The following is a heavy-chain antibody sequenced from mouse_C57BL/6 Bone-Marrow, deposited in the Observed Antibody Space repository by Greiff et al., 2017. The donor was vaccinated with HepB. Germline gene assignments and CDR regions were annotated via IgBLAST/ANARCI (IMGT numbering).Heavy chain of an antibody. J-gene: IGHJ2*01. CDR2: ISYDGSN. CDR3: ARARYGNYDFDY. D-gene: IGHD2-1*01. CDR1: GYSITSGYY. Sequence: EVKVEESGPGLVKPSQSLSLTCSVTGYSITSGYYWNWIRQFPGNKLEWMGYISYDGSNNYNPSLKNRISITRDTSKNQFFLKLNSVTTEDTATYYCARARYGNYDFDYWGQGTTLTVSS. V-gene: IGHV3-6*01.